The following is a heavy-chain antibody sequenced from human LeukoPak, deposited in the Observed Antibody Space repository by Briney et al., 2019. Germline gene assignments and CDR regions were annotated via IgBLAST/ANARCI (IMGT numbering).Heavy chain of an antibody. V-gene: IGHV4-34*01. CDR3: ARDSGSYNFDY. D-gene: IGHD1-26*01. Sequence: SETLSLTCAVYGGSFSGYYWSWIRQPPGKGLEWVGEINHSGSTNYNPSLKSRVTISVDTSKNQFSLKLSSVTAADTAVYYCARDSGSYNFDYWGQGTLVTVSS. CDR1: GGSFSGYY. J-gene: IGHJ4*02. CDR2: INHSGST.